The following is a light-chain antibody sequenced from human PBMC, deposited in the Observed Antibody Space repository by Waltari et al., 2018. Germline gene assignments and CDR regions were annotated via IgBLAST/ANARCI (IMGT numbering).Light chain of an antibody. V-gene: IGLV1-44*01. CDR1: NSNMGSTI. CDR3: AAWDDSLNVI. Sequence: QSVLTQPPSASGTPGQRVTISCSGSNSNMGSTIVTWYKLLPGVAPKLLIFSDNRRPSGVPDRFSGSRSGNSASLAISGLQPEDEADYYCAAWDDSLNVIFGGGTKLTVL. J-gene: IGLJ2*01. CDR2: SDN.